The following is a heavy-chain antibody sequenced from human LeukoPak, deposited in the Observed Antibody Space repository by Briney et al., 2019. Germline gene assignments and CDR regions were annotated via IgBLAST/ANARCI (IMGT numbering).Heavy chain of an antibody. CDR3: ARHKGYCSTTSCSHFDY. Sequence: GESLKISSKGSGRSFTNYWIGWVRQMPGKGLEWMGIIYPSDSDTRYSPSFQGQVTLSADKSISTAYLQWSSLKASDTAIYYCARHKGYCSTTSCSHFDYWGQGTLVTVFS. J-gene: IGHJ4*02. CDR1: GRSFTNYW. D-gene: IGHD2-2*01. CDR2: IYPSDSDT. V-gene: IGHV5-51*01.